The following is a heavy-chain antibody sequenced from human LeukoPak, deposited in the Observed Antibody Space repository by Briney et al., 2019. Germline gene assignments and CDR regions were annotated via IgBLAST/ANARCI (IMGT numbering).Heavy chain of an antibody. D-gene: IGHD3-3*01. V-gene: IGHV4-59*08. Sequence: SETLSLTCTVSGGSISSYYWSWIRQPPGKGLEWIGYIYYSGSTNYNPSLKSRVTISVDTSKNQFSLKLSSVTAADTAVYYCARTSRHKIFGVVPGFDPWGQGTLVTVSS. J-gene: IGHJ5*02. CDR3: ARTSRHKIFGVVPGFDP. CDR2: IYYSGST. CDR1: GGSISSYY.